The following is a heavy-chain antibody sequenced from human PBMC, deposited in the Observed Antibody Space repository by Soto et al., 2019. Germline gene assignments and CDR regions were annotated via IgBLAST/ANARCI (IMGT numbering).Heavy chain of an antibody. CDR3: AKVLSSGSYSGALEY. J-gene: IGHJ4*02. Sequence: PVGSLRLSCVASGFSITSFAMSWVRQAPGKGLEWASAISASGGSTYEDSVKGRFTISRDNSKNTLYLQMNSLRVEDTAVYYCAKVLSSGSYSGALEYWGQGALVTVSS. CDR2: ISASGGST. CDR1: GFSITSFA. V-gene: IGHV3-23*01. D-gene: IGHD1-26*01.